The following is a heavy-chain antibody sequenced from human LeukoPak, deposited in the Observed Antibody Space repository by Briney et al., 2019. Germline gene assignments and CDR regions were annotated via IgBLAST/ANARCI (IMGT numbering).Heavy chain of an antibody. CDR3: AREVATFDY. Sequence: GGSLRLSCAASGFTFSTYWMHWVRQAPGKGLVWVSRINSDGSSASYADSVKGRFTISRDNAKNTLYLQMNSLRVEDTAVYYCAREVATFDYWGQGTLVPVSS. J-gene: IGHJ4*02. CDR1: GFTFSTYW. CDR2: INSDGSSA. V-gene: IGHV3-74*01. D-gene: IGHD5-12*01.